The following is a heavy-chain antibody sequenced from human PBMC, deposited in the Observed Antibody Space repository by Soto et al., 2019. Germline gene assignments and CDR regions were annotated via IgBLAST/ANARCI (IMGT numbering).Heavy chain of an antibody. D-gene: IGHD3-22*01. CDR3: ARLTGGPSVYSDSSGYLGPFDY. J-gene: IGHJ4*02. CDR1: GYTFTGYY. Sequence: ASVKVSCKASGYTFTGYYMHWVRQAPGQGLEWMGWINPNSGGTNYAQKFQGRVTMTRDTSISTAYMELSRRRSDDTAVYYCARLTGGPSVYSDSSGYLGPFDYWGQGTLVTVSS. CDR2: INPNSGGT. V-gene: IGHV1-2*02.